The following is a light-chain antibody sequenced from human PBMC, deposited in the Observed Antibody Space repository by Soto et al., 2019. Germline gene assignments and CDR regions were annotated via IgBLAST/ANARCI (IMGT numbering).Light chain of an antibody. J-gene: IGLJ3*02. CDR3: SSYTSISSWV. CDR2: EVN. CDR1: SSDVGGYDY. V-gene: IGLV2-14*01. Sequence: QSALPQPASVSGSPGQSITISCTGSSSDVGGYDYVSWYQQHPGKAPKLMIYEVNNRPSGVSNRFSGSKSGNTASLTISGLQAEDDADYYCSSYTSISSWVVGGGTKVTVL.